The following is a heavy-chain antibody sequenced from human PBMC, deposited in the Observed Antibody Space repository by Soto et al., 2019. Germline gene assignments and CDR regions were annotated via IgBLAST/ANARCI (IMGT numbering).Heavy chain of an antibody. V-gene: IGHV1-69*02. CDR2: IIPILGIA. J-gene: IGHJ5*02. CDR1: GGTFSSYT. D-gene: IGHD3-16*01. Sequence: QVQLVQSGAEVKKPGSSVKVSYKASGGTFSSYTISWVRQAPGQGLEWMGRIIPILGIANYAQKFQGRVTITADKSTSTAYMELSSLRSEDTAVYYCARVPVIHLGPWFDPWGQGTLVTVSS. CDR3: ARVPVIHLGPWFDP.